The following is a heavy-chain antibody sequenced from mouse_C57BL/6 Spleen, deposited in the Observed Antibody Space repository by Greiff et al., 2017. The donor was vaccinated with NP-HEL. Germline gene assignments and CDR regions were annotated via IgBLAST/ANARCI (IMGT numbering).Heavy chain of an antibody. CDR1: GYTFTSYW. CDR3: ARKVGEDYFDY. CDR2: IDPSDSYT. J-gene: IGHJ2*01. D-gene: IGHD1-1*02. Sequence: VQLQQPGAELVMPGASVKLSCKASGYTFTSYWMHWVKQRPGQGLEWIGEIDPSDSYTNYNQKFKGKSTLTVDKSSSTAYMQLSSLTSEDSAVYYCARKVGEDYFDYWGQGTTLTVSS. V-gene: IGHV1-69*01.